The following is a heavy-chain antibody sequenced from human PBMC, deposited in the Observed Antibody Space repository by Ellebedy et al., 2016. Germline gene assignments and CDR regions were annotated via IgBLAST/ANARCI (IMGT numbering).Heavy chain of an antibody. CDR3: ARVLGGVTAAYYYGMDV. CDR2: IWYDGSNK. D-gene: IGHD3-16*01. J-gene: IGHJ6*02. CDR1: GFIFSSYG. Sequence: GGSLRLSCAASGFIFSSYGMHWVRQAPGKGLEWVAVIWYDGSNKYYADSVKGRFTISRDNSKNTLYLQMNSLRAEDTAVYYCARVLGGVTAAYYYGMDVWGQGTTVTVSS. V-gene: IGHV3-33*08.